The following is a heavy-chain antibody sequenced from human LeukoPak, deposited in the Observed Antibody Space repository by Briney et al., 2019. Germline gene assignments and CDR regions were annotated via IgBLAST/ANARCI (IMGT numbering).Heavy chain of an antibody. J-gene: IGHJ4*02. CDR2: INPHSGVT. V-gene: IGHV1-2*02. Sequence: ASVKVSCKASGYTFTGYYLHWVRQAPGQGLEWMGWINPHSGVTTFPQKFQGRVTMTMDTSTSTTYMELNRLRSDDTAVYYCARDQVAATSAHNFDYWGQGTLVTVSS. CDR3: ARDQVAATSAHNFDY. D-gene: IGHD1-26*01. CDR1: GYTFTGYY.